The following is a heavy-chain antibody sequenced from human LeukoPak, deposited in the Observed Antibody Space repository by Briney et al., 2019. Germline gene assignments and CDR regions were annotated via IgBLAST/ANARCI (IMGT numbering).Heavy chain of an antibody. J-gene: IGHJ5*02. CDR2: IYYSGST. D-gene: IGHD3-10*01. CDR1: GGSISSSYY. Sequence: SETLSLTCTVSGGSISSSYYWGWIRQPPGKGLEWIGSIYYSGSTYYNPSLKSRVTISVDTSKNQFSLKLSSVTAADTAVCYCARDGEVLLWFGELPRFDPWGQGTLVTVSS. CDR3: ARDGEVLLWFGELPRFDP. V-gene: IGHV4-39*02.